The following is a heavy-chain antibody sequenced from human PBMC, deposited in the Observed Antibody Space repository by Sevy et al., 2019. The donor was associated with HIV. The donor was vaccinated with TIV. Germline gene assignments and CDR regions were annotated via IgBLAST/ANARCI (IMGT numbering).Heavy chain of an antibody. Sequence: SETLSLTCTVSVGSISHYYWSWIRQPPGKGLEWIGFVYYTGNTNYNPSLKGRVTVALDTSKNQFSLKLNSVTAADTAVHYCVRQGGLVDYGMDVWGPGTTVTVSS. D-gene: IGHD1-26*01. CDR2: VYYTGNT. V-gene: IGHV4-59*01. J-gene: IGHJ6*02. CDR3: VRQGGLVDYGMDV. CDR1: VGSISHYY.